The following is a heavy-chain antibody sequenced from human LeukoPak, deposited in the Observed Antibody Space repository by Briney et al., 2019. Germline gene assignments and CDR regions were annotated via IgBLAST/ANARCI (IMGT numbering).Heavy chain of an antibody. V-gene: IGHV3-23*01. CDR1: GFTFSSYW. D-gene: IGHD6-13*01. CDR3: AKDAAGPEY. J-gene: IGHJ4*02. CDR2: ISAGGGST. Sequence: AGGSLRLSCAASGFTFSSYWMHWVRQAPGKGLFWVSGISAGGGSTYYADSVKGRFTISRDNSRNTLYLQMNSLRAEDTAVYYCAKDAAGPEYWGQGTLVTVSS.